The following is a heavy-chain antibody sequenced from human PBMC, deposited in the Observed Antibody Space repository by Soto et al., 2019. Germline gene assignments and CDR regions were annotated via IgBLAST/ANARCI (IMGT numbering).Heavy chain of an antibody. J-gene: IGHJ4*02. CDR2: ISSSSYI. CDR1: GFTFSSYS. CDR3: ARSITQSSGYYYDLSFDY. Sequence: GGSLRLSCAASGFTFSSYSMNWVRQAPGKGLEWVSSISSSSYIYYADSVKGRFTISRDNAKNSLYLQMNSLRAEDTAVYYCARSITQSSGYYYDLSFDYWGQGTLVTVSS. V-gene: IGHV3-21*01. D-gene: IGHD3-22*01.